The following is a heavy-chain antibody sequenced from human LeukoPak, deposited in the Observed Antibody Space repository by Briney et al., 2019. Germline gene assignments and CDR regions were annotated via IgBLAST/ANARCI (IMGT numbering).Heavy chain of an antibody. CDR3: ARQLRGYSGYEGAFDI. CDR2: IYPGDSDT. V-gene: IGHV5-51*01. Sequence: GESLKISCKGSGYSFTSHWIGWERQMPGKGLEWMGIIYPGDSDTIYSPSFQGQVTISADKSISTAYLQWSSLKASDTAMYYCARQLRGYSGYEGAFDIWGQGTMVTVSS. D-gene: IGHD5-12*01. CDR1: GYSFTSHW. J-gene: IGHJ3*02.